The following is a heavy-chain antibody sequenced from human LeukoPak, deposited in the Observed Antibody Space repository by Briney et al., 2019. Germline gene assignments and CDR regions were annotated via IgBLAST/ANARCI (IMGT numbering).Heavy chain of an antibody. J-gene: IGHJ4*02. CDR3: ASDTATVPFEY. CDR2: INSDGSST. Sequence: QPGGSLRLSCAASGFTVSNYWMYWVRHAPGKGLVWVSRINSDGSSTPYADSAKGRFTISRDNAKNTLYLQMTSLRIEDTAVYYCASDTATVPFEYWGQGTLVTVSS. V-gene: IGHV3-74*01. CDR1: GFTVSNYW. D-gene: IGHD5-18*01.